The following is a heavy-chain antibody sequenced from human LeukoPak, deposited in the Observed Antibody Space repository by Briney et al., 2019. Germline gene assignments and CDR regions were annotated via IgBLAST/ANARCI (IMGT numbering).Heavy chain of an antibody. CDR2: INHSGST. CDR1: GGSFSGYY. Sequence: SETLSLTCAVYGGSFSGYYWSWIRQPPGKGLEWIGEINHSGSTKYNPSLKSRVTISVDTSKNQFSLKLSSVTAADTAVYYCARVVGQWLVRFDYWGQGTLVSVSS. J-gene: IGHJ4*02. V-gene: IGHV4-34*01. D-gene: IGHD6-19*01. CDR3: ARVVGQWLVRFDY.